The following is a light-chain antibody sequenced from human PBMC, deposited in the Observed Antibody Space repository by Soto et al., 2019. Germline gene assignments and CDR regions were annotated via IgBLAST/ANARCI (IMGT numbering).Light chain of an antibody. J-gene: IGKJ2*01. Sequence: EIVLTQSPGTLSLSPGERATLSCRASQSVSSSYLAWYQQKPGQAPRLLIYGASSRATAIPDRFSGSGSGTHLTLTISTLEPEDFAVYYCQQYGRSPYTFGQGTKREIK. V-gene: IGKV3-20*01. CDR3: QQYGRSPYT. CDR2: GAS. CDR1: QSVSSSY.